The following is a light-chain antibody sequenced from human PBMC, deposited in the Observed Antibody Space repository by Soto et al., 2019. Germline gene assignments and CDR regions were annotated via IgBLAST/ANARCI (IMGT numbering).Light chain of an antibody. V-gene: IGKV3-20*01. CDR1: ETISNNY. CDR3: QQYRSSPWT. Sequence: EIVLTQSPGTLSLSPGERATLSCRASETISNNYVAWYQQRPGQAPRLLIYLASNRAAGVPDRFRGSGSGADFTLTISRLEPEDFAVYVCQQYRSSPWTFGQGTKVDIK. J-gene: IGKJ1*01. CDR2: LAS.